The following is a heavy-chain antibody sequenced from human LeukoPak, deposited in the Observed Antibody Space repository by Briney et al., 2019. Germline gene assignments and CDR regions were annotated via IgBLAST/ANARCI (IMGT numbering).Heavy chain of an antibody. D-gene: IGHD6-6*01. CDR1: GFTFSSYA. V-gene: IGHV3-23*01. Sequence: GESLRLSCAASGFTFSSYAMSWVRQAPGKGLEWVSAISGSGSSTYYADSVKGRFTISRDNSKNTLYLQMNSLRAEDTAVYYCANPSIHSSSSGVDYWGQGTLVTVSS. CDR3: ANPSIHSSSSGVDY. CDR2: ISGSGSST. J-gene: IGHJ4*02.